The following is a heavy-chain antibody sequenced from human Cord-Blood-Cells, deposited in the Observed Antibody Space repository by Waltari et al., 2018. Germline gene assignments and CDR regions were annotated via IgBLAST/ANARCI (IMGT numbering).Heavy chain of an antibody. V-gene: IGHV1-2*02. Sequence: QVQLVQSGAEVKKPGASVTVSCTASGYTFTGYYMHWVRQAPGHGLEWMGWINPNSGGTNYAQKFQGRVTMTRDTSISTAYMELSRLRSDDTAVYYCAREATIFGVVIILNAFDIWGQGTMVTVSS. CDR3: AREATIFGVVIILNAFDI. CDR2: INPNSGGT. J-gene: IGHJ3*02. CDR1: GYTFTGYY. D-gene: IGHD3-3*01.